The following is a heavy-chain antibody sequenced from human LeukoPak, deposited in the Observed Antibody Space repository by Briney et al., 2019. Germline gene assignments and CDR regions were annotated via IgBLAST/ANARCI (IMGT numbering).Heavy chain of an antibody. CDR2: IYYSGST. Sequence: SETLSLTCTVSGGSISSGGYYWSWIRRHPGKGLEWIEYIYYSGSTYYNPSLKSRVTISVDTSKNQFSLKLSSVTAADTAVYYCATMVEMATAGAFDIWGQGTMVTVSS. J-gene: IGHJ3*02. CDR1: GGSISSGGYY. D-gene: IGHD5-24*01. CDR3: ATMVEMATAGAFDI. V-gene: IGHV4-31*03.